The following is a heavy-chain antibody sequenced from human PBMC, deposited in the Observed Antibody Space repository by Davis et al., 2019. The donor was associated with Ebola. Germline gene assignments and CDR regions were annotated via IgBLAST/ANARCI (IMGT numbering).Heavy chain of an antibody. CDR3: TREHYDNSGYYSGSFDS. Sequence: ASVKVSCKASGYTFTGYYIHWVRQAPGQGLEWMGRINAHNDDTNYARKFQGRITMTRDTPISTAYMELSRLRSDDTAVYYCTREHYDNSGYYSGSFDSWGQGTLVTVSS. CDR2: INAHNDDT. V-gene: IGHV1-2*06. D-gene: IGHD3-22*01. CDR1: GYTFTGYY. J-gene: IGHJ4*02.